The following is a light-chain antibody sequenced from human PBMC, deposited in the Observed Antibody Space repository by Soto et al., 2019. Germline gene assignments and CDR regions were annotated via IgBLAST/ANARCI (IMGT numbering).Light chain of an antibody. CDR1: QTISNF. J-gene: IGKJ5*01. Sequence: DIQLTQSPSSLSASIGDRVTITCRASQTISNFLIWYQQKSGKAPNLLISAASTLQSGVPSRFSGSGSGTDFTLTITGLQPEDFAIYYCQQTFNTPRTFGQGTRLDIK. CDR2: AAS. CDR3: QQTFNTPRT. V-gene: IGKV1-39*01.